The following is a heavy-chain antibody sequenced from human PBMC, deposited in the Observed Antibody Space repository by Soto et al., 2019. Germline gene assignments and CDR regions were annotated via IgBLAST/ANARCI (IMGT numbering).Heavy chain of an antibody. Sequence: EVQLLESGGGLVQPGGSLRLSCAASGFTFSSYAMSWVRQAPGKGLEWVSAISGSGGSTYYADSVKGRFTISRDNSKNTLYLQINSLRAEDTAVYYCAKGIECSWYGVGYFDYWGQGTLVTVSS. CDR3: AKGIECSWYGVGYFDY. J-gene: IGHJ4*02. CDR2: ISGSGGST. D-gene: IGHD6-13*01. CDR1: GFTFSSYA. V-gene: IGHV3-23*01.